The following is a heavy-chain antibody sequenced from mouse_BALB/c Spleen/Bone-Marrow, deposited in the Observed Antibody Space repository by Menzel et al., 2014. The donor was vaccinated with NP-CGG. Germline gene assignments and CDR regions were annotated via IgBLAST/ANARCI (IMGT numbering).Heavy chain of an antibody. V-gene: IGHV14-4*02. Sequence: VQLKELGAEPVSPGALVKLPCSASGFNIKHYYINWVKQRPEQGLEWIGWIDPENGDTEFAPKFQGKATMTADTSSNTVYLQLSSLTSEDAAVYYCKASTLVAADYWGQGTTLTVSS. CDR2: IDPENGDT. CDR3: KASTLVAADY. D-gene: IGHD2-13*01. J-gene: IGHJ2*01. CDR1: GFNIKHYY.